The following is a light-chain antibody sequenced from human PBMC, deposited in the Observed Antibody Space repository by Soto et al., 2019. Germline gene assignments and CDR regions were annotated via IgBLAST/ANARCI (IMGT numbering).Light chain of an antibody. V-gene: IGKV1-12*01. CDR3: QQANSFPLT. CDR1: QGISSR. J-gene: IGKJ4*01. CDR2: AAS. Sequence: DIQRTKSPSSLSSSVGDRVTITCRASQGISSRLGWYQQKPGKAPKLLIYAASSLQSGVPSRFSGSGSGTDFTLAISSLQPEDFATYYCQQANSFPLTCGGGTKVEIK.